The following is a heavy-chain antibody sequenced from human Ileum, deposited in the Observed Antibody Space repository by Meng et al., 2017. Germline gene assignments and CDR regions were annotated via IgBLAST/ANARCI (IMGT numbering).Heavy chain of an antibody. CDR3: AREWSGSYRHFDY. V-gene: IGHV4-4*03. CDR2: IHHSGST. Sequence: QSQESGPVLRKPPGPLSLTCAVSGGSISTRDCWSWVRQPPGKGLEWIGEIHHSGSTNYNPSLKSRVTISVDKSKNQFSLKLNSVTAADTAVYYCAREWSGSYRHFDYWGQGTLVTVSS. J-gene: IGHJ4*02. CDR1: GGSISTRDC. D-gene: IGHD1-26*01.